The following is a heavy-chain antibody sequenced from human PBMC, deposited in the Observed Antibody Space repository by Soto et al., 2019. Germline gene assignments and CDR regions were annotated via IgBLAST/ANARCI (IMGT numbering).Heavy chain of an antibody. D-gene: IGHD6-13*01. V-gene: IGHV3-23*01. J-gene: IGHJ4*02. CDR1: GFTFSYA. CDR3: TKGSSGSSWYWGIDC. CDR2: ISNTGSSR. Sequence: EVQLLESGGGLVQPGGSLRLSCAASGFTFSYAMSWVRQAPGKGLEWVSGISNTGSSRYYADSVKGRFTISRDNSKNTLYLQMNSLRAEDTAVYDCTKGSSGSSWYWGIDCWGQGTLVTVSS.